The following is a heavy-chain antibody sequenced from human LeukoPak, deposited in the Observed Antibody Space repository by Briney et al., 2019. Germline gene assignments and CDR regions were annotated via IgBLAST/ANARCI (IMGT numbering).Heavy chain of an antibody. CDR1: GFNFITYW. V-gene: IGHV3-7*01. D-gene: IGHD3-10*01. J-gene: IGHJ6*03. Sequence: PGGSLRLSCAASGFNFITYWMSWVRQAPGKGLEWVGNIDENGSGKYYVDSVKGRFTMSRDNAKNSLYLEMNSLRAEDTAVYYCARDRALVSMVRGVMGYFYYYMDVWGKGTTVTISS. CDR2: IDENGSGK. CDR3: ARDRALVSMVRGVMGYFYYYMDV.